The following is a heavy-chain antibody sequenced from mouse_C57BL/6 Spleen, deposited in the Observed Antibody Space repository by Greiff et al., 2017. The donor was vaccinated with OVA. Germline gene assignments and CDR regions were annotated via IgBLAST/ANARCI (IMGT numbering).Heavy chain of an antibody. CDR1: GFNIKDDY. Sequence: VQLKQSGAELVRPGASVKLSCTASGFNIKDDYMHWVKQRPEQGLEWIGWIDPENGDTEYASKFQGKATITADTSSNTAYLQLSSLTSEDTAVYYCTMLGRGFDYWGQGTTLTVSS. V-gene: IGHV14-4*01. J-gene: IGHJ2*01. CDR2: IDPENGDT. D-gene: IGHD4-1*01. CDR3: TMLGRGFDY.